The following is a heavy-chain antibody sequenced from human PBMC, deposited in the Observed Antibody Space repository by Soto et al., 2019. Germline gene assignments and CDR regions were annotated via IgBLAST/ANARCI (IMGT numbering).Heavy chain of an antibody. CDR3: AKGGRQWLVTSDFNY. J-gene: IGHJ4*02. CDR2: VSHDGRNT. Sequence: VQLVESGGGVVQPGRSLRLSCAASGFTFSDYAMHWVRQAPGKGLEWVAVVSHDGRNTHYADSVKGRFTISRDSSKNTVALERTSLRAEYTAVSYCAKGGRQWLVTSDFNYWGQGALVTVSS. CDR1: GFTFSDYA. D-gene: IGHD6-19*01. V-gene: IGHV3-30*18.